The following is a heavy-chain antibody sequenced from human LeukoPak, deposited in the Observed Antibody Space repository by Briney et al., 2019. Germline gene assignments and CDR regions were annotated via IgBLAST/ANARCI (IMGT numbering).Heavy chain of an antibody. CDR1: GFTFSIYW. J-gene: IGHJ4*02. CDR3: AKAGH. CDR2: ISWNSGSI. Sequence: GGSLRFSCAASGFTFSIYWIHWVRQAPGKGLEWVSGISWNSGSIGYADSVKGRFTISRDNAKNSLYLQMNSLRAEDTALYYCAKAGHWGQGTLVTVSS. V-gene: IGHV3-9*01.